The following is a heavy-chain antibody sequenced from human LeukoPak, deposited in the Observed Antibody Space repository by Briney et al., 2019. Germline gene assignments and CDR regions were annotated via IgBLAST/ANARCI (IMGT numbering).Heavy chain of an antibody. J-gene: IGHJ4*02. CDR2: ISYDGSNK. V-gene: IGHV3-30*18. CDR1: GFTFSNYD. Sequence: GRSLTLSCAASGFTFSNYDMHWVRQSPGKGLEWVAAISYDGSNKYYAYSLKGLFTISRDNSKNTLSLQMNSLRREDTAVYYCAKDRLVVRGVVDHWGQGTLVTVSS. D-gene: IGHD3-10*01. CDR3: AKDRLVVRGVVDH.